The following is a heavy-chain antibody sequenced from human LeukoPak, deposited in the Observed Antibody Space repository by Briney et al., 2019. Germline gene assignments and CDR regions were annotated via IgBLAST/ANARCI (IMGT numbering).Heavy chain of an antibody. CDR3: ARGGRYCSSTSCYVDY. Sequence: ASVKVSCKASGYTFTSYYMHWVRQAPGQGLEWMGWINPNSGGTNYAQKFQGRVTMTRDTSISTAYMELSRLRSDDTAVYYCARGGRYCSSTSCYVDYWGQGTLVTVSS. CDR2: INPNSGGT. J-gene: IGHJ4*02. V-gene: IGHV1-2*02. CDR1: GYTFTSYY. D-gene: IGHD2-2*01.